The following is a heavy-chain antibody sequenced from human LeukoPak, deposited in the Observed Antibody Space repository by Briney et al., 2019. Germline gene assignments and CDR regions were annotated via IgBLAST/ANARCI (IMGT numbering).Heavy chain of an antibody. V-gene: IGHV3-30*03. CDR2: MSYDGNSE. CDR1: GFTFSSYG. Sequence: GGSLRLSCAASGFTFSSYGMHWVRQAPGKGLEWVALMSYDGNSEYYAVSVKGRFTISRDNSKNTLYLQMNDLRVEDTAVYYCATLQTTMTTSVAFDVWGQGTTVTVSS. D-gene: IGHD4-17*01. J-gene: IGHJ3*01. CDR3: ATLQTTMTTSVAFDV.